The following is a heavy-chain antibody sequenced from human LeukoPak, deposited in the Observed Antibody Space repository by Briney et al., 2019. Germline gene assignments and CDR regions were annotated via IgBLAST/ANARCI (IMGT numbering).Heavy chain of an antibody. J-gene: IGHJ3*02. V-gene: IGHV1-2*04. Sequence: ASVRVSCKASGYTFTGYYMHWVRQAPGQGLEWMGWINPNSGGTNYAQKFQGWATMTRDTSISTAYMELRCLRSDDTAVYYCASNYDDYGGNEFRTFDIWGQGTVVTVSS. CDR1: GYTFTGYY. CDR3: ASNYDDYGGNEFRTFDI. CDR2: INPNSGGT. D-gene: IGHD4-23*01.